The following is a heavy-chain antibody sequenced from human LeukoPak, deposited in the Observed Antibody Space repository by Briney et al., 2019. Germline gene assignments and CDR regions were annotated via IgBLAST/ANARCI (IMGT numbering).Heavy chain of an antibody. Sequence: GASVTVSCRTSGYPFSHYRISWVRQAPAQGLEWMGGISAYSGKTDYAETLQGRVTMTTDTATTTAYLEMRTLRSDDTAVYFCARERNSDYLDYWGQGTLVIVSS. V-gene: IGHV1-18*01. J-gene: IGHJ4*02. CDR1: GYPFSHYR. D-gene: IGHD4-23*01. CDR2: ISAYSGKT. CDR3: ARERNSDYLDY.